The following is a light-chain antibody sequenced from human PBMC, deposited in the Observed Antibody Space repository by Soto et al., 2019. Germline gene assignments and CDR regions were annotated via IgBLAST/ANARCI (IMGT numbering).Light chain of an antibody. CDR3: QQYARPPYA. CDR1: QSVSNN. CDR2: GAS. V-gene: IGKV3-20*01. Sequence: EIVMTQSPATLSVSLGERATLSCRASQSVSNNLAWYQQKPGQAPSLLIYGASSRATVIPDRVSGRGSGTDFPLTISRLEPEDFAVYYCQQYARPPYAFGQGTKV. J-gene: IGKJ2*01.